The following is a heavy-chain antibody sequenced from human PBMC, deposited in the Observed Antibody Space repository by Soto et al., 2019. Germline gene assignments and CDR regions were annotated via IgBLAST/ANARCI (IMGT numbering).Heavy chain of an antibody. D-gene: IGHD5-12*01. CDR2: ISGSGGST. J-gene: IGHJ1*01. CDR1: GFTFNTNG. CDR3: AKGAGCDV. V-gene: IGHV3-23*01. Sequence: EVQLLESGGGLVQPGGSLRLSCAASGFTFNTNGMSWVRQAPGKGLEWVSGISGSGGSTYYADSVKGRFTISRDNSKNTVYLQMNSLRAEDTAVYYCAKGAGCDVWGQGTLVSVSS.